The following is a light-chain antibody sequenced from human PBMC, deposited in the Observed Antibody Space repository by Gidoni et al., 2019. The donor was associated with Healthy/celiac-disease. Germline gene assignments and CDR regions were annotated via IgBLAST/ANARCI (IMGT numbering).Light chain of an antibody. CDR3: QQSYSTKWT. Sequence: DIQLTQSPSSLSASVGDRVTITCRASQSISSYLNWYQQKPGKAPKLLIYAASSLQSGVPSRFSGSGSGTDGTLTISSLQPEDFATYYCQQSYSTKWTFGQGTKVEIK. J-gene: IGKJ1*01. V-gene: IGKV1-39*01. CDR1: QSISSY. CDR2: AAS.